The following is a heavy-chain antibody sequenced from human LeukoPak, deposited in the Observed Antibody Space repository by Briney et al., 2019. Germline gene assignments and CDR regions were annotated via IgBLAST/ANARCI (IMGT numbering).Heavy chain of an antibody. Sequence: GGSLRLSCAASGFTVSSNYMSWVRQAPGKGLEWVSVIYSGGSTYYADSVKGRFTISRDNSKNTLYLQMNSLRAEDTAVYYCAREGSIAVAGTDHDAFDIWGQGTMVTVSS. D-gene: IGHD6-19*01. CDR3: AREGSIAVAGTDHDAFDI. V-gene: IGHV3-53*01. CDR2: IYSGGST. CDR1: GFTVSSNY. J-gene: IGHJ3*02.